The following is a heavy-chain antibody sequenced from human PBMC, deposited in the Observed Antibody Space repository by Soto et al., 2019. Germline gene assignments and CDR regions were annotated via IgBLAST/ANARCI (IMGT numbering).Heavy chain of an antibody. D-gene: IGHD3-10*01. J-gene: IGHJ4*02. CDR1: GFTFSNYW. V-gene: IGHV3-74*01. Sequence: HPGGSLRLSCATSGFTFSNYWIHWVRQAPGEGLVWVSRINPDATTISYADSVKGRFTVSRDNAKNTLYLQMNSLRAEDTAVYYCATAGSYRFDHWGQGTLVTVSS. CDR3: ATAGSYRFDH. CDR2: INPDATTI.